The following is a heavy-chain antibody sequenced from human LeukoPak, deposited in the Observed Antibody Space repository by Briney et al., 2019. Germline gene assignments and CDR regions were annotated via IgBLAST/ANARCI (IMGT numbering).Heavy chain of an antibody. D-gene: IGHD4-17*01. CDR2: INHSGST. CDR1: GGSFSGYY. V-gene: IGHV4-34*01. CDR3: ASSDYADYGAFDI. Sequence: SETLSLTCAVYGGSFSGYYWSWIRQPPGKGLEWIGEINHSGSTNYNPSLKSRVTISVDTSKNQFSLKLSSVTAADTAVYYCASSDYADYGAFDIWGQGTMVTVSS. J-gene: IGHJ3*02.